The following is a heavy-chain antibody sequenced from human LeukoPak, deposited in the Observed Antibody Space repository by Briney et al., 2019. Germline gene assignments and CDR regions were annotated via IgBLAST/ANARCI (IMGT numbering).Heavy chain of an antibody. CDR3: ARRPYYYDSSGYLPNAFDI. J-gene: IGHJ3*02. Sequence: GGSLRLSCAASGFTFSDHYMDWVRQAPGKGLEWVGRTRNKANSYTTEYAASVKGRFTISRDDSKNSLYLQMNSLKTEDTAVYYCARRPYYYDSSGYLPNAFDIWGQGTMVTVPS. D-gene: IGHD3-22*01. CDR1: GFTFSDHY. V-gene: IGHV3-72*01. CDR2: TRNKANSYTT.